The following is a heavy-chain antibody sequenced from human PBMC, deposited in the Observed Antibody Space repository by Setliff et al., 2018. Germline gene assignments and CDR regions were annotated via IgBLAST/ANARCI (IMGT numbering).Heavy chain of an antibody. D-gene: IGHD3-9*01. CDR2: IYPGDSDT. CDR3: ARHYDILTGYYRGPDAFDI. Sequence: GESLKISCKDSASTFSNYWIGWVRQKPGNGLEWMGIIYPGDSDTRYSPSFQGQVTISADKSISTAYLQWSSLKASDTAMYYCARHYDILTGYYRGPDAFDIWDQGTMVTVSS. CDR1: ASTFSNYW. J-gene: IGHJ3*02. V-gene: IGHV5-51*01.